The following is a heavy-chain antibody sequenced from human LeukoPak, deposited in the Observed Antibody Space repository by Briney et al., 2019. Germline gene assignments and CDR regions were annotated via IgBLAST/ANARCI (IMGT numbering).Heavy chain of an antibody. J-gene: IGHJ4*02. Sequence: GSLRLSCAASGFTVSAYAMAWVRQAPGKGLEWVSTIYDDNTYYADSVKGRFAIFTDNSKNTLYLQMNSLRVEDTAVYFCVARKVRGVWFYLDYWGQGTLVTVSS. CDR2: IYDDNT. D-gene: IGHD3-10*01. CDR1: GFTVSAYA. V-gene: IGHV3-23*01. CDR3: VARKVRGVWFYLDY.